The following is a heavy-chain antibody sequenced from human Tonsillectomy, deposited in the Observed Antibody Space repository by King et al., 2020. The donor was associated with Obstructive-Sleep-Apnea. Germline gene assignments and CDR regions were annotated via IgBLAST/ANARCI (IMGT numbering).Heavy chain of an antibody. CDR3: ARDLEYYDFWSGYY. CDR1: GFTFSSYT. CDR2: ISSSSRTI. V-gene: IGHV3-48*04. D-gene: IGHD3-3*01. J-gene: IGHJ4*02. Sequence: VQLVESGGGLVQPGGSLRLSCAASGFTFSSYTMNWVRQAPGKGLEWGSYISSSSRTIYYADSVKGRFTISRDNAKNSLYLQMNSLRAEDTAVYYCARDLEYYDFWSGYYWGQGTLVTVSS.